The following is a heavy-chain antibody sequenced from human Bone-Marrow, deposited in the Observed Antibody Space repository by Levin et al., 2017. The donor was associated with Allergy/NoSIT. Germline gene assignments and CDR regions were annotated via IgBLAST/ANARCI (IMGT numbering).Heavy chain of an antibody. Sequence: GGSLRLSCAASGFTFSTSWMHWVRQVPGKGLVWVSYISSDGSATTYADSVKGRFTISRDNAKNTLYLQMNSLRVEDTGVYYCATHVIRGQGTLLTVSS. D-gene: IGHD2/OR15-2a*01. CDR2: ISSDGSAT. V-gene: IGHV3-74*01. J-gene: IGHJ4*02. CDR3: ATHVI. CDR1: GFTFSTSW.